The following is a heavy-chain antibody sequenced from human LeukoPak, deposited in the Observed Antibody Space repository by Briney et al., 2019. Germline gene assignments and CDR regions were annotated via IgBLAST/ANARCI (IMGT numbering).Heavy chain of an antibody. CDR1: GGSISSYY. J-gene: IGHJ4*02. CDR3: ARALYSGYSRMSYFDY. CDR2: IYYSGST. Sequence: PSETLSLTCTVSGGSISSYYWSWIRQPPGKGLEWIGYIYYSGSTNYNPSLKSRVTISVDTSKNQFSLKLSSVTAADTAVYYCARALYSGYSRMSYFDYWGQGTLVTVSS. V-gene: IGHV4-59*12. D-gene: IGHD5-12*01.